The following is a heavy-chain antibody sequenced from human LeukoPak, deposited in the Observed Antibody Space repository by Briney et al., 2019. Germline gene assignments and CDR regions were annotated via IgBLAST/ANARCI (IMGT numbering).Heavy chain of an antibody. CDR1: GGTFSSCA. CDR2: IIPILGIA. V-gene: IGHV1-69*04. CDR3: ARDLSEWIYYYDSSGYYFGY. D-gene: IGHD3-22*01. J-gene: IGHJ4*02. Sequence: ASVKVSCKASGGTFSSCAISWVRQAPGQGLEWMGRIIPILGIANYAQKFQGRVTITADKSTSTAYMELSSLRSEDTAVYYCARDLSEWIYYYDSSGYYFGYWGQGTLVTVSS.